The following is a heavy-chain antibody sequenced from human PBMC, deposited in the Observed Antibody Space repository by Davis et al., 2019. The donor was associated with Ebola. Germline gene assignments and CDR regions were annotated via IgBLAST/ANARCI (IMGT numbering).Heavy chain of an antibody. D-gene: IGHD5-24*01. CDR3: ARGRDGYNFGFDY. CDR2: IYYDVNT. V-gene: IGHV4-59*11. Sequence: SETLSLTCTVSGASISSHYWSWIRQSPGMGLEWIGHIYYDVNTKYSPSLKSRVTISSDTSKDQFSLKLTSVTAADTAVYYCARGRDGYNFGFDYWCQGTLVSVSS. J-gene: IGHJ4*02. CDR1: GASISSHY.